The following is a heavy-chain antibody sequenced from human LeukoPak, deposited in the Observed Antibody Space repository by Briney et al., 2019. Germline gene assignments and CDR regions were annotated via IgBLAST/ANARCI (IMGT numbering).Heavy chain of an antibody. CDR3: ATLGIVAGLGYDY. CDR2: ISGSGGST. V-gene: IGHV3-23*01. CDR1: GFTFSSYA. D-gene: IGHD6-19*01. J-gene: IGHJ4*02. Sequence: GGSLRLSCAASGFTFSSYAMGWVRQAPGKGLEWVSAISGSGGSTYYADSVKGRFTISRDNSKNTLYLQMNSLRAEDTAVYYCATLGIVAGLGYDYWGQGTLVTVSS.